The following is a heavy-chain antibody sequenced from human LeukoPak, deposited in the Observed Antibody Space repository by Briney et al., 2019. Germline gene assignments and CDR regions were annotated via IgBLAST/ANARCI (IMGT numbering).Heavy chain of an antibody. Sequence: KPGGSLRLSCAASGFTLSSYGMHWVRQAPGKGLEWVAFIRYDGSTKYYADSVKGRFTISIDNSKNTLYLQMNSLRAEDTAVYYCARDTHYGVVVVPAALDYWGQGTLVTVSS. CDR1: GFTLSSYG. D-gene: IGHD2-2*01. CDR2: IRYDGSTK. CDR3: ARDTHYGVVVVPAALDY. V-gene: IGHV3-30*02. J-gene: IGHJ4*02.